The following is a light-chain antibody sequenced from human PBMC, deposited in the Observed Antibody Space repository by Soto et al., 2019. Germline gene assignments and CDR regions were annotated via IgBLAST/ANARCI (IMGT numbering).Light chain of an antibody. CDR3: QSYDSSPGADAV. J-gene: IGLJ7*01. Sequence: QSVLTQPPSVSGAPGQRVTISCTGSSSNIGAGYDVHWYQQLPGTAPKLLIYGNSNRPSGVPDRFSGSKSGTSASLAITGLQAEDEADYYCQSYDSSPGADAVFGGGTQLTVL. CDR1: SSNIGAGYD. V-gene: IGLV1-40*01. CDR2: GNS.